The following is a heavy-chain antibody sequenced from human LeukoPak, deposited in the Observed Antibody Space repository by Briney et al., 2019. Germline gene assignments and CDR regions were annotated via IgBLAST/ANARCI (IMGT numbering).Heavy chain of an antibody. Sequence: PGGSLRLSCSASGFTFSSYAMHWVRQAPGKGLEYVSAISSNGGSTYYADSVKGRFTISRDNSKNTLYLQMNSLRAEDTAVYYCVKSSIAARPVMHYGMDVWGQGTTVTVSS. J-gene: IGHJ6*02. CDR2: ISSNGGST. CDR3: VKSSIAARPVMHYGMDV. D-gene: IGHD6-6*01. V-gene: IGHV3-64D*09. CDR1: GFTFSSYA.